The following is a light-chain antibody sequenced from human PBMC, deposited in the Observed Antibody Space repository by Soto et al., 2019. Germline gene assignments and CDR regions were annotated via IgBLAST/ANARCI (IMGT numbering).Light chain of an antibody. CDR2: EAS. J-gene: IGKJ4*01. CDR3: QQANSFPLT. Sequence: DTQMTQSPSSVSASVGDRVTITCRASQGVNAWLAWYQKKPGKAPELLIYEASTLHSGVPSRFSGSGSGTDFTLTLSSLQPEDFATYYCQQANSFPLTFGGGTKVEVQ. V-gene: IGKV1-12*01. CDR1: QGVNAW.